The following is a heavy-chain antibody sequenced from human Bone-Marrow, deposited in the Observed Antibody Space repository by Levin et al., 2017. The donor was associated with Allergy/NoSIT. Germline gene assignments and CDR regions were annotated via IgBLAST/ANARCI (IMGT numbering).Heavy chain of an antibody. CDR2: TSAYNGNT. CDR1: GYIFSNYG. CDR3: ARFPPVIAAATFDF. J-gene: IGHJ4*02. D-gene: IGHD6-13*01. V-gene: IGHV1-18*01. Sequence: VASVKVSCKASGYIFSNYGISWVRQAPGQGLEWMGWTSAYNGNTNYAQKFQGRVTMTTDTSTNTAYMDVRSLRSDDTAVYYCARFPPVIAAATFDFWVQGTLVTVSS.